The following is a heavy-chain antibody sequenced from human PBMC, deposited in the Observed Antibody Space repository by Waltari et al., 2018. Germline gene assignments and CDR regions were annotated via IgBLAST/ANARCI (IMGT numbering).Heavy chain of an antibody. J-gene: IGHJ5*01. CDR2: IFTGGGT. V-gene: IGHV3-66*01. D-gene: IGHD6-19*01. Sequence: EVQLVESGGGLVQPGGSLRLSCAASGFTFSDHYMDWVRQAPGKGLEWVAVIFTGGGTEYADSVKGRFTISRDNSKNTLYLQMNGLRAEDTAVYYCATSMAVAGKGRGWFDSWGQGTLVTVSS. CDR1: GFTFSDHY. CDR3: ATSMAVAGKGRGWFDS.